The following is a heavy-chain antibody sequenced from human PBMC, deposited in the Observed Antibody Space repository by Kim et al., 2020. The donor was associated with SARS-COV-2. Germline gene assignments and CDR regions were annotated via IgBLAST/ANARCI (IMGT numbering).Heavy chain of an antibody. CDR3: AKASSAARPYYFDY. V-gene: IGHV3-23*01. D-gene: IGHD6-25*01. Sequence: ADSVQGRFTISRDKSKNTLFLQMNSLGAEDSAIYYCAKASSAARPYYFDYWGQGTLVTVSS. J-gene: IGHJ4*02.